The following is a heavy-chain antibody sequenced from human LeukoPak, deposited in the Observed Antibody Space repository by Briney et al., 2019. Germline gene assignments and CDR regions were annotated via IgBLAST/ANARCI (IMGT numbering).Heavy chain of an antibody. V-gene: IGHV3-23*01. Sequence: GGSLRLSCATSGFTFSSYAMNWVRQAPGKGLQWVSAISGRNGGTYYADSVKGRFTISRDNAKNSLYLQMNSLRAEDTAVYYCAKYYYDSSGYVYYYYYMDVWGKGTTVTVSS. J-gene: IGHJ6*03. CDR2: ISGRNGGT. CDR3: AKYYYDSSGYVYYYYYMDV. CDR1: GFTFSSYA. D-gene: IGHD3-22*01.